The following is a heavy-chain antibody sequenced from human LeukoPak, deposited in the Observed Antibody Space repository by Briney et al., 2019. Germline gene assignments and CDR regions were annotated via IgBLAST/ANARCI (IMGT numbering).Heavy chain of an antibody. CDR1: GYTFTSYD. CDR2: MNPNSGNT. Sequence: ASVKVSCKASGYTFTSYDINWVRQATGQGLEWMGWMNPNSGNTGYAQKLQGRVTMTRNTSISTAYMELSSLRSEDTAVYYCARGDGIVATMGLGYWGQGTLVTVSS. J-gene: IGHJ4*02. D-gene: IGHD5-12*01. V-gene: IGHV1-8*01. CDR3: ARGDGIVATMGLGY.